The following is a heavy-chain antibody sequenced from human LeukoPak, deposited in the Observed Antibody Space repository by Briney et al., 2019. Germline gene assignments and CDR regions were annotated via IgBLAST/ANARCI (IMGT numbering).Heavy chain of an antibody. V-gene: IGHV1-2*02. CDR2: MNPNSGGT. Sequence: GASVKVSCKASGYTFTDYYIHWVRQAPGQGLEWMAWMNPNSGGTSYAQKFQGRVTMTRDTSISTAYMDLRSLRSDDTAVYYCARDLRYSSGWSASGMDVWGKGTTVTISS. D-gene: IGHD6-19*01. CDR3: ARDLRYSSGWSASGMDV. J-gene: IGHJ6*03. CDR1: GYTFTDYY.